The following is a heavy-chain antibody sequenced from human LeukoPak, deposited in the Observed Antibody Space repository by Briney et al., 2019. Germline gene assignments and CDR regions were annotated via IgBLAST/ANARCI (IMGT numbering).Heavy chain of an antibody. CDR2: IIPIFGTA. V-gene: IGHV1-69*05. J-gene: IGHJ4*02. CDR1: GGTFSSYA. Sequence: SVKVSCKASGGTFSSYAISWVRQAPGQGLEWMGGIIPIFGTANYAQQFQGRVTITTDESTSTAYMELSSLRSEDTAVYYCARHFWSGYYRDYWGQGTPVTVSS. D-gene: IGHD3-3*02. CDR3: ARHFWSGYYRDY.